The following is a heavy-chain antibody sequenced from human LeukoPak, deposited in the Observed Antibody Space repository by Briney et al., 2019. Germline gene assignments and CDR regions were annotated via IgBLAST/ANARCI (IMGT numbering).Heavy chain of an antibody. V-gene: IGHV1-24*01. CDR3: ATDLPCGGDCYSQYFQH. Sequence: ASVKVSCKVSGYTLTELSMHWVRQAPGKGLEWMGGCDPEDGETIYAQKFQGRVTMTEDTSTDTAYMELSSLRSEDTAVYYCATDLPCGGDCYSQYFQHWGQGTLVTVSS. CDR2: CDPEDGET. J-gene: IGHJ1*01. CDR1: GYTLTELS. D-gene: IGHD2-21*02.